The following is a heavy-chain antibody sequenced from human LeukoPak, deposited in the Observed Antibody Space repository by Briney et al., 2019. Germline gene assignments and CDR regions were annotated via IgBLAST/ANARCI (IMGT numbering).Heavy chain of an antibody. D-gene: IGHD3-22*01. CDR1: GGPISSYY. CDR3: ARVLPYYYDSSGYYYRHAFDI. CDR2: IYYSGST. V-gene: IGHV4-59*01. J-gene: IGHJ3*02. Sequence: SETLSLTCTVSGGPISSYYWSWIRQPPGKGLEWIGYIYYSGSTNYNPSLKSRVTISVDTSKNQFSLKLSSVTAADTAVYYCARVLPYYYDSSGYYYRHAFDIWGQGTMVTVSS.